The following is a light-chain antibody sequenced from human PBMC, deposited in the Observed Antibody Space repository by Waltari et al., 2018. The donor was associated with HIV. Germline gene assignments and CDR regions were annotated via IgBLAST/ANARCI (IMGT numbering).Light chain of an antibody. Sequence: EIVLPQSPGPLSLSPGERATLSCRASQSVSSSSLAWFQQKPGQAPRLLIYGASSRATGIPDRFSGSGSGTDFTLTISRLEPEDFAMYYCQHFGSSPRLTFGGGTKVEIK. CDR1: QSVSSSS. J-gene: IGKJ4*01. V-gene: IGKV3-20*01. CDR3: QHFGSSPRLT. CDR2: GAS.